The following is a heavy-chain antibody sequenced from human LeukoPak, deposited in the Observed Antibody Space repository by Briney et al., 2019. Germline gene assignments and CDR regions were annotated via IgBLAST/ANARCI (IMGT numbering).Heavy chain of an antibody. V-gene: IGHV4-59*01. CDR3: ARGSTAMVIFDY. CDR1: GGSISSYY. J-gene: IGHJ4*02. D-gene: IGHD5-18*01. CDR2: IYYSGST. Sequence: SSETLSLTCTVSGGSISSYYWSWILQPPGKGLEWIGYIYYSGSTNYNPSLKSRVTISVDTSKNQFSLKLSSVTAADTAVYYCARGSTAMVIFDYWGQGTLVTVSS.